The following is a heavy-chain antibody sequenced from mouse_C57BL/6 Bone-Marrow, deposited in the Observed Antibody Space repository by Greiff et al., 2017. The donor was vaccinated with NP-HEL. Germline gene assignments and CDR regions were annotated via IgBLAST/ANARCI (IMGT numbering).Heavy chain of an antibody. Sequence: EVKLVESGGGLVQPKGSLKLSCAASGFSFNTYAMNWVRQAPGKGLEWVARIRSKSNNYATYYADSVKDRFTISRDDSESMLYLQMNNLKNEDTAMYYCVRQGLLGFAYWGQGTLVTVSA. V-gene: IGHV10-1*01. CDR3: VRQGLLGFAY. D-gene: IGHD1-1*01. J-gene: IGHJ3*01. CDR2: IRSKSNNYAT. CDR1: GFSFNTYA.